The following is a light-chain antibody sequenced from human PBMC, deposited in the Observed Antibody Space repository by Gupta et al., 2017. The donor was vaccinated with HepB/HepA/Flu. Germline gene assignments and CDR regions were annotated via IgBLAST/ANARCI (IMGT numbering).Light chain of an antibody. V-gene: IGKV1-8*01. CDR3: LQDDNFPLT. CDR2: GAS. Sequence: IRSTQSPSSFPPSTGDRFTCTCRASQGISSYLDWYQQKPGKAPKLLIYGASSLLTGVPSRFSGSGSGTDFTLIISWLQSEDFATYYCLQDDNFPLTFGEGTKLEIK. J-gene: IGKJ5*01. CDR1: QGISSY.